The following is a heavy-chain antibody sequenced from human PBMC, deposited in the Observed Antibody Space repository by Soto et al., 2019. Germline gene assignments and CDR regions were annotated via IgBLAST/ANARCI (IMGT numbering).Heavy chain of an antibody. D-gene: IGHD3-10*01. J-gene: IGHJ6*02. V-gene: IGHV1-69*12. CDR3: ASPRDNYYYNGMDV. Sequence: QVQQVQSGAEVKKPGSSVKVSCEASGGTFSSYAISWVRQAPGQGLEWMGGFIPIFGAADYAQNFQGRVTIAADESTSTAYMELSSLRSEDTAVYYCASPRDNYYYNGMDVWGQGTTVTVSS. CDR2: FIPIFGAA. CDR1: GGTFSSYA.